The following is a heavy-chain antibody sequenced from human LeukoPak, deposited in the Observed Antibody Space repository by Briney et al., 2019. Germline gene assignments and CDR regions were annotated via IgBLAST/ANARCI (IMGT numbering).Heavy chain of an antibody. CDR1: GFTFSSYAM. D-gene: IGHD1-26*01. V-gene: IGHV4-4*02. J-gene: IGHJ4*02. CDR3: ARDISGSYYDY. CDR2: IYHSGST. Sequence: PGGSLRLSCAASGFTFSSYAMSWVRQPPGKGLEWIGEIYHSGSTNYNPSLKSRVTISVDKSKNQFSLKLSSVTAADTAVYYCARDISGSYYDYWGQGTLVTVSS.